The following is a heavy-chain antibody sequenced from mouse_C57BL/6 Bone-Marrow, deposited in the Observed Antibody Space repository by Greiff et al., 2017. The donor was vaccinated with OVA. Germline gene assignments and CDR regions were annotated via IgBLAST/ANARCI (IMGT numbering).Heavy chain of an antibody. CDR2: IWSGGST. CDR1: GFSLTSYG. V-gene: IGHV2-2*01. CDR3: ARGNYYGNYVSWFAY. D-gene: IGHD2-1*01. Sequence: VMLVESGPGLVQPSQSLSITCTVSGFSLTSYGVHWVRQSPGKGLEWLGVIWSGGSTDYNAAFISRLSISKDNSKSQVFFKMNSLQADDTAIYYCARGNYYGNYVSWFAYWGQGTLVTVSA. J-gene: IGHJ3*01.